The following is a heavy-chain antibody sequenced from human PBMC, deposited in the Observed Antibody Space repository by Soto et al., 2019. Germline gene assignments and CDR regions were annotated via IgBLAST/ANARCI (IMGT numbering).Heavy chain of an antibody. J-gene: IGHJ4*02. Sequence: QVQLVQSGAEVKKPGASVKVSCKASGYTFTGFFMHWVRQVPGQGLEWMGWINPNSGDTEYAQKFQGWVTMTRDTSISTAYMELSRLRSDDTAVYYCASGGSTVTREFDYWGQGTLVSVSS. V-gene: IGHV1-2*04. D-gene: IGHD4-17*01. CDR1: GYTFTGFF. CDR2: INPNSGDT. CDR3: ASGGSTVTREFDY.